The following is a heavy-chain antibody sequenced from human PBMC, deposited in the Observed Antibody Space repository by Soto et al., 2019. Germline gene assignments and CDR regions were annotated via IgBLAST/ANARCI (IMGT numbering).Heavy chain of an antibody. D-gene: IGHD6-6*01. J-gene: IGHJ4*02. V-gene: IGHV4-30-2*01. CDR1: GGSIISGGYS. CDR3: ARIIAAQEFFDY. Sequence: PSETLSLTCAVSGGSIISGGYSCICIRRPPGKGLEWIGYIYHSGSTYYNPSLKSRVTISVDRSKNQFSLKLSSVTAADTAVYYCARIIAAQEFFDYWGQGTLVTVSS. CDR2: IYHSGST.